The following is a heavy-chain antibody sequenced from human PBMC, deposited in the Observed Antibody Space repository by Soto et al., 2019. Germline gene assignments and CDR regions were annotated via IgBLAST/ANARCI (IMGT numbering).Heavy chain of an antibody. Sequence: EVQLVESGGGLVKPGGSLRLSCAASGFTFSNAWMSWVRQAPGKGLEWVGRIKSKTDGGTTDYAAPVKGRFTISRDDSKNTLYLQMNSLKTEDTAVYYCTTDSAHRGSGLFRSRTEYYYGMDVWGQGTTVTVSS. V-gene: IGHV3-15*01. D-gene: IGHD6-19*01. CDR2: IKSKTDGGTT. CDR3: TTDSAHRGSGLFRSRTEYYYGMDV. CDR1: GFTFSNAW. J-gene: IGHJ6*02.